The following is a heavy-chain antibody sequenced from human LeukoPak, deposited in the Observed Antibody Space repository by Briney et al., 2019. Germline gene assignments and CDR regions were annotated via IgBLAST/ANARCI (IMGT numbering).Heavy chain of an antibody. J-gene: IGHJ6*03. CDR2: IYYSGST. CDR3: ARNSMVRGTIFYYYYMDV. CDR1: GLTVSSNC. V-gene: IGHV4-39*07. D-gene: IGHD3-10*01. Sequence: GSLRLSCAASGLTVSSNCMSWVRQPPGKGLEWIGSIYYSGSTYYNLSLKSRVTISVDTSKNQFSLKLSSVTAADTAVYYCARNSMVRGTIFYYYYMDVWGKGTTVTVSS.